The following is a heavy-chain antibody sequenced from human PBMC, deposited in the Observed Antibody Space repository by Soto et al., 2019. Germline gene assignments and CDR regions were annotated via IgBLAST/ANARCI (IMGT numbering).Heavy chain of an antibody. CDR3: ARDGEMATNGFDY. Sequence: QVQLQESGPGLVKPSETLSLTCTVSGGSVSSGSYYWSWIRQPPGKGLEWIGYIYYSGSTNYNPSLKSRVTISVDTAKNQFSLKLRSVTAADTAVYYCARDGEMATNGFDYWGQGTLVTVSS. CDR1: GGSVSSGSYY. J-gene: IGHJ4*02. CDR2: IYYSGST. D-gene: IGHD5-12*01. V-gene: IGHV4-61*01.